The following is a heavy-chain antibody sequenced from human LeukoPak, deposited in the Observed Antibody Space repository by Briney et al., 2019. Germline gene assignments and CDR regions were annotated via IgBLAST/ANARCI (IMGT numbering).Heavy chain of an antibody. V-gene: IGHV3-21*01. Sequence: GGSLRLSCAASGFTFSTYTINWVRQAPGKGLEWVSSLESGSGHKHYADSVQGRFTISRDNANNALHLQMNSLRAEDTAVYYCARVFWETVNTGYYSDFWGQGTLVTVSS. CDR2: LESGSGHK. CDR1: GFTFSTYT. CDR3: ARVFWETVNTGYYSDF. J-gene: IGHJ4*02. D-gene: IGHD3-22*01.